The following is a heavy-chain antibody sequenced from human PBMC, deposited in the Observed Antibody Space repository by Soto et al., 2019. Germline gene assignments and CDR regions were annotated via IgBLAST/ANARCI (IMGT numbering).Heavy chain of an antibody. CDR3: ARGRPLLDYYDSSGYSPRY. CDR1: GGSFSGYY. D-gene: IGHD3-22*01. J-gene: IGHJ4*02. Sequence: PSETLSLTCAVYGGSFSGYYWSWIRQPPGKGLEWIGEINHSGSTNYNPSLKSRVTISVDTSKNQFSLKLSSVTAADTAVYYCARGRPLLDYYDSSGYSPRYWGQGTLVTVSS. V-gene: IGHV4-34*01. CDR2: INHSGST.